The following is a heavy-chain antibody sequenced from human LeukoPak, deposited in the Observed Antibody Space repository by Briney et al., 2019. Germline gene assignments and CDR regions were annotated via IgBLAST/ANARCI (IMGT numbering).Heavy chain of an antibody. CDR2: ICSSSSYI. CDR3: ARDSPRGYCSGGSCYAWFDP. Sequence: GGCLRLSCAASGFTFSSYSMNWVRQAPGKGLEWVSSICSSSSYIYYADSVKGRFTISRDNAKNSLYLQMNSLRAEDTAVYYCARDSPRGYCSGGSCYAWFDPWGQGTLVTVSS. D-gene: IGHD2-15*01. J-gene: IGHJ5*02. V-gene: IGHV3-21*01. CDR1: GFTFSSYS.